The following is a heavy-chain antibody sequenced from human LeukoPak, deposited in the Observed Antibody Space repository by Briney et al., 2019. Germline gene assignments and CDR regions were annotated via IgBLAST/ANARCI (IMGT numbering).Heavy chain of an antibody. D-gene: IGHD2-2*01. V-gene: IGHV4-61*01. Sequence: SQTLSLTCIVPVGSLISASYYRSWIRQPPGRGLEWMGYVYYSGSTNYNPSLKSRVTISVDTSKNQFSLKLSSVTAAATAVHYCARAPIVVVPAAPPVSGYYGMDGWGQATTVTVS. CDR2: VYYSGST. CDR1: VGSLISASYY. CDR3: ARAPIVVVPAAPPVSGYYGMDG. J-gene: IGHJ6*02.